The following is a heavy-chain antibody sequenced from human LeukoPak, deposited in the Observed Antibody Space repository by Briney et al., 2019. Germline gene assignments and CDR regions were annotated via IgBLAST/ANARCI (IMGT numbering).Heavy chain of an antibody. D-gene: IGHD6-13*01. J-gene: IGHJ4*02. CDR3: ARAGLGAAADV. V-gene: IGHV3-33*01. CDR1: GFTFSNYG. Sequence: GSLRLSCAASGFTFSNYGIHWVRQAPGKGLEWVSLIWYDGSHKYYTDSVKGRFTISRDNAENTVYLQMNSLRVEDTAVYYCARAGLGAAADVWGQGALVTVSS. CDR2: IWYDGSHK.